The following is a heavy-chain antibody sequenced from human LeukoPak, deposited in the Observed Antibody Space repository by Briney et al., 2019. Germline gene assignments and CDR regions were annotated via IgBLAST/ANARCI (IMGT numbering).Heavy chain of an antibody. CDR2: IYYTGST. D-gene: IGHD3-10*01. CDR1: GGSISSSSYY. J-gene: IGHJ4*02. V-gene: IGHV4-39*07. Sequence: SETLSLTCTVSGGSISSSSYYWGWIRQPPGKGLEWIGCIYYTGSTYYNPSLKSRVTISVDTSKNQFSLKLSSVTAADTAVYYCARSDFGDHLADYWGQGTLVTVSS. CDR3: ARSDFGDHLADY.